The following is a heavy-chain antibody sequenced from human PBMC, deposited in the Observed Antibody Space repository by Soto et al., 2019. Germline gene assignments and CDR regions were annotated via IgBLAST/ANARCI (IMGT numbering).Heavy chain of an antibody. CDR2: IYYSGST. Sequence: SETLSLTCTVSGGSISSGGYYWSWIRQHPGKGLEWIGYIYYSGSTYYNPSLKSRVTISVDTSKNQFSLKLSSVTAADTAVYYCARWDYDFWSGSKYGMDVWGQGTTVTVSS. CDR3: ARWDYDFWSGSKYGMDV. CDR1: GGSISSGGYY. D-gene: IGHD3-3*01. V-gene: IGHV4-39*01. J-gene: IGHJ6*02.